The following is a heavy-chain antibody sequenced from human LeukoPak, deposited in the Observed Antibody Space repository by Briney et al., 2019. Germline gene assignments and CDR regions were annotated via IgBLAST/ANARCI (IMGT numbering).Heavy chain of an antibody. J-gene: IGHJ4*02. V-gene: IGHV1-18*01. CDR3: ARAGPRSGWYFDY. Sequence: ASVKVSCKASGYDFTSVGITWVRRAPGQGLEWMGWISPYNGNTRYAQKFQGRVAMTTDTSTTTAYMELRGLRFNDTAVYYCARAGPRSGWYFDYWGQGTLVTVSS. D-gene: IGHD6-19*01. CDR1: GYDFTSVG. CDR2: ISPYNGNT.